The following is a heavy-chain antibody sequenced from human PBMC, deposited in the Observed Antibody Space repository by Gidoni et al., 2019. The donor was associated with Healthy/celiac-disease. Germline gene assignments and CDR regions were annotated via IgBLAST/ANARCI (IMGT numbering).Heavy chain of an antibody. Sequence: EVQLVESGGGLVTPGRSLRLSCTASGFTFGDYAMRWFRQAPGKGLEWVGFIRSKAYGGTTEYAASVKGRFTISRDDSKSIAYLQMNSLKTEDTAVYYCTRVSPAWPYYFDYWGQGTLVTVSS. D-gene: IGHD2-2*01. CDR3: TRVSPAWPYYFDY. CDR2: IRSKAYGGTT. CDR1: GFTFGDYA. V-gene: IGHV3-49*05. J-gene: IGHJ4*02.